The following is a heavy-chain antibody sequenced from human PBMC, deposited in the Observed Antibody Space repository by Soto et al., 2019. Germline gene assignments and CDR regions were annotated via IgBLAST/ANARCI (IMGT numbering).Heavy chain of an antibody. Sequence: QVQLVQSGAEVKKPGASVKVSCKASGYTFTSYAINWVRQATGQGLEWMGWMHPNSGNTGYAQKFQGRVTMTRDTSISTAYMELSSLRDADTAGYYCAGPWNKQWGQGTPVTVSS. D-gene: IGHD1-1*01. V-gene: IGHV1-8*01. CDR2: MHPNSGNT. J-gene: IGHJ4*02. CDR1: GYTFTSYA. CDR3: AGPWNKQ.